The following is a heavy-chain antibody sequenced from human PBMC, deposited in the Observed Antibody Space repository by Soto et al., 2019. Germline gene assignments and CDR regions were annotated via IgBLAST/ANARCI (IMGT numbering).Heavy chain of an antibody. CDR2: IYYSGST. V-gene: IGHV4-39*01. D-gene: IGHD4-17*01. CDR1: GGSISSSSYY. J-gene: IGHJ4*02. Sequence: QLQLQESGPGLVKPSETLSLTCTVSGGSISSSSYYWGWIRQPPGKGLEWIGSIYYSGSTYYNPSLKSRVTISVDTSKNQFSLKLSSVTAADTAVYYCARRDDYGDYGGVISDYWGQGTLVTVSS. CDR3: ARRDDYGDYGGVISDY.